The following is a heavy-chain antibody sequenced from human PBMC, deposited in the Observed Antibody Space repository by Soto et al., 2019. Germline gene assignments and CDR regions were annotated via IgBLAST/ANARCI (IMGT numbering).Heavy chain of an antibody. V-gene: IGHV3-21*01. Sequence: GGSLRLSCAASGFSFSSDTMNWVRQAPGKGLEWVSSISSSSSYIYYADSVKGRFTISRDNAKNSLYLQMNSLRAEDTAVYYCAREPLVLIAALPRRSYYFDYWGQGTLVTVSS. J-gene: IGHJ4*02. CDR1: GFSFSSDT. CDR2: ISSSSSYI. CDR3: AREPLVLIAALPRRSYYFDY. D-gene: IGHD6-13*01.